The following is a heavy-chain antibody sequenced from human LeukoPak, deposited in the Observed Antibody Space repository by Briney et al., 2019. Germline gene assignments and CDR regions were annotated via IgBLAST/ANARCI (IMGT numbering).Heavy chain of an antibody. CDR3: ARMHYDSSGYGIDY. J-gene: IGHJ4*02. D-gene: IGHD3-22*01. V-gene: IGHV3-21*01. Sequence: GESLKISCAASGFTFSSYSMNWVRQAPGKGLEWVSSISSSSSYIYYADSVKGRFTISRDNAKNSLYLQMNSLRAEDTAVYYCARMHYDSSGYGIDYWGQGTLVTVSS. CDR1: GFTFSSYS. CDR2: ISSSSSYI.